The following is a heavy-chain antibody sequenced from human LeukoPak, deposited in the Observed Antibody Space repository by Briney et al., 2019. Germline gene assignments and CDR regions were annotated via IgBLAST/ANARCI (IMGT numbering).Heavy chain of an antibody. CDR1: GPSISSGSYY. Sequence: AQTLSLTCSVSGPSISSGSYYWGWLRQPAWKGLEWIGRIYTSGSTNYNPSLKSRVTISVDTSKNQFSLKLRSVTAADTAVYYCARGLWELPDYWGEGTLVTVSS. CDR3: ARGLWELPDY. J-gene: IGHJ4*02. D-gene: IGHD1-26*01. CDR2: IYTSGST. V-gene: IGHV4-61*02.